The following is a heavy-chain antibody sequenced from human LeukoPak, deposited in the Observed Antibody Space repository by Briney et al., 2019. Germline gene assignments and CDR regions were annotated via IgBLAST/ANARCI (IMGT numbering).Heavy chain of an antibody. CDR2: IGTSGTT. V-gene: IGHV3-48*03. D-gene: IGHD3-16*02. Sequence: GGSLRLSCETSGFTFSTSEMNWVRQAPGNGLEWVSYIGTSGTTMYADSVKGRFTISRDNAKNSLYLQMNSLRAEDTAVYYCAREGMVTFRGVTVLSAPDALDIWGQGTMVSVS. J-gene: IGHJ3*02. CDR3: AREGMVTFRGVTVLSAPDALDI. CDR1: GFTFSTSE.